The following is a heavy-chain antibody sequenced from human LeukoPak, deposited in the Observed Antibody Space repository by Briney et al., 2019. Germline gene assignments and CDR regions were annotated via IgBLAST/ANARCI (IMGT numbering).Heavy chain of an antibody. J-gene: IGHJ4*02. CDR3: AKHSGYSYLYYFDY. D-gene: IGHD5-18*01. CDR2: ISGSGGST. V-gene: IGHV3-23*01. Sequence: GGSLRLSSAAPGFTFSSYAMSWVRQATGKGLEWVSAISGSGGSTYYADSVKGRFTISRDNSKNTLYLQMNSLRAEDTAVYYCAKHSGYSYLYYFDYWGQGTLVTVSS. CDR1: GFTFSSYA.